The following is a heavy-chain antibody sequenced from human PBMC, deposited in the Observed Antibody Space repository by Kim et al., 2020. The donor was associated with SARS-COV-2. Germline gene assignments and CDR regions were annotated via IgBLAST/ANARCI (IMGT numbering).Heavy chain of an antibody. J-gene: IGHJ5*01. Sequence: GGSLRLSCAASGFTFSSYGMHWVRQAPGKGLEWVAVISYDGSNKYYADSVKGRFTISRDNSKNTLYLQMNSLRAEDTAVYYCAKDGYYDFWSGFRNQNW. CDR3: AKDGYYDFWSGFRNQNW. D-gene: IGHD3-3*01. CDR1: GFTFSSYG. V-gene: IGHV3-30*18. CDR2: ISYDGSNK.